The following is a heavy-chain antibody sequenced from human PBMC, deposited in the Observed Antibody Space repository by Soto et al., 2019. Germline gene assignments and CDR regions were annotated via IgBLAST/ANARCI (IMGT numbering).Heavy chain of an antibody. CDR3: ARGDCVGGTCYSSAGSFYDSMDV. V-gene: IGHV3-74*02. D-gene: IGHD2-15*01. CDR2: INSDGSVS. Sequence: EVQLVESGGGLVQPGGSLRLSCAASGFTFSNYWMYWVRQAPGKGLEWVSRINSDGSVSSYADSVKGRLTISRDNVKNTVYLQMTSPRAEDTAVYYCARGDCVGGTCYSSAGSFYDSMDVWGKGTTVTVFS. J-gene: IGHJ6*03. CDR1: GFTFSNYW.